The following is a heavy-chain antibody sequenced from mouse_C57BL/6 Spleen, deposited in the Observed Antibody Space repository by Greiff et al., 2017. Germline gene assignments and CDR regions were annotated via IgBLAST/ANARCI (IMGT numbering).Heavy chain of an antibody. Sequence: EVQGVESGAGLVKPGGSLKLSCEASGFNFSSYAMSWVRQTPETRLEWVAYISSGGDYIYYADTVKGRFPISRDNARNTLYLQMSSLKSEDTAMYYCTRRTYYGYYLDYWGQGTTLTVSS. CDR1: GFNFSSYA. J-gene: IGHJ2*01. CDR3: TRRTYYGYYLDY. D-gene: IGHD2-9*01. V-gene: IGHV5-9-1*02. CDR2: ISSGGDYI.